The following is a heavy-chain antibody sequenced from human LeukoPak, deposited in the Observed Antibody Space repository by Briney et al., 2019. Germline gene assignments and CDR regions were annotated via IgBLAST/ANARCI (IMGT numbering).Heavy chain of an antibody. D-gene: IGHD3-22*01. V-gene: IGHV3-21*01. CDR2: MSGIGSYI. CDR1: GFSFRRYT. Sequence: PGGSLRLSCAASGFSFRRYTLNWVRQAPGKGLEWVSSMSGIGSYIYYADSVQGRFTISRDDAKNSLYLQMNSLRAEDTAVYYCARDPLPPYDSSGYWDRWGQGTLVTVSS. CDR3: ARDPLPPYDSSGYWDR. J-gene: IGHJ5*02.